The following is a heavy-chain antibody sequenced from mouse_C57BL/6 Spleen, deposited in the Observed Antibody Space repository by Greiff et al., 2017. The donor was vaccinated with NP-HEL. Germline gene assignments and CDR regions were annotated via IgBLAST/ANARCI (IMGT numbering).Heavy chain of an antibody. CDR2: ISYDGSN. CDR1: GYSITSGYY. J-gene: IGHJ4*01. Sequence: VQLKESGPGLVKPSQSLSLTCSVTGYSITSGYYWNWIRQFPGNKLEWMGYISYDGSNNYNPSLKNRISITRDTSKNQFFLKLNSVTTEDTATYYCARRITTGAMDYWGQGTSVTVSS. D-gene: IGHD1-1*01. CDR3: ARRITTGAMDY. V-gene: IGHV3-6*01.